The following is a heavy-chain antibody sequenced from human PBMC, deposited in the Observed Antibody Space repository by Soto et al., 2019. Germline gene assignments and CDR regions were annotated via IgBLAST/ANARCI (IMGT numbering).Heavy chain of an antibody. V-gene: IGHV4-59*08. CDR2: IYYSGST. CDR3: ARICSGGSCSKHDAFDI. Sequence: QVQLQESGPGLVKPSETLSLTCTGSGGSIRSYYWSWIRQPPGKGLEWIGYIYYSGSTNYNPSLKSRVTISVDTSKHQFSLKLSSVTAADTAVYYCARICSGGSCSKHDAFDIWGQGTMVTVSS. CDR1: GGSIRSYY. D-gene: IGHD2-15*01. J-gene: IGHJ3*02.